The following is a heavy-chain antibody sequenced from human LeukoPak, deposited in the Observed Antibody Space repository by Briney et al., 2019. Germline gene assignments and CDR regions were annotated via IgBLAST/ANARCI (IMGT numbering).Heavy chain of an antibody. V-gene: IGHV6-1*01. D-gene: IGHD4-17*01. Sequence: SQTLSLTCAISGDSVSSNSAAWNWIRQSPSRGLEWLRRKYYRSKLYKDYAVSVKSRISINPDTSKDQFSLQLNSVTPEDTAVYYCVRENGDYPHFDYRGQGTLVTVSS. CDR3: VRENGDYPHFDY. J-gene: IGHJ4*02. CDR1: GDSVSSNSAA. CDR2: KYYRSKLYK.